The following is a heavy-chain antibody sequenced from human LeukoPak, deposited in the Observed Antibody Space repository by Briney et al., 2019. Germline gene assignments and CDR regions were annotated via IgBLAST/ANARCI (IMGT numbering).Heavy chain of an antibody. D-gene: IGHD2-2*01. J-gene: IGHJ5*02. CDR3: ARQYPIVVIPAAMGNWFDP. CDR1: GGSFSSYY. CDR2: IYYSGST. V-gene: IGHV4-39*01. Sequence: SETLSLTCAVYGGSFSSYYWGWIRQPPGKGLEWIGSIYYSGSTYYNPSLKSRVTISVDTSKNQFSLKLSSVTAADTAVYYCARQYPIVVIPAAMGNWFDPWGQGTLVTVSS.